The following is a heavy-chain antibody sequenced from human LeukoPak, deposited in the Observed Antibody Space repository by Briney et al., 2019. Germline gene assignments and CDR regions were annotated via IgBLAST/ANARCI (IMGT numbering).Heavy chain of an antibody. CDR1: XXXXXSYX. J-gene: IGHJ3*02. Sequence: AXXXXXXSYXXNWVRQAPXKGXXXVSSISGSSSYXYYADSVKGRFTISXXXAKNSLYLQMNSLRAEDTAVYYXXXXXXXXXXMKDAFDIWGQGTMVTVSS. CDR2: ISGSSSYX. CDR3: XXXXXXXXXMKDAFDI. V-gene: IGHV3-21*01.